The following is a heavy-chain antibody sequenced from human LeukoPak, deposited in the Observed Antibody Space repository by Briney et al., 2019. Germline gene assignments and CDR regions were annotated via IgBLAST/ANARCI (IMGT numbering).Heavy chain of an antibody. J-gene: IGHJ6*02. D-gene: IGHD2-2*01. Sequence: SGGSPRLSCAASGFTFSSYAMTWVRQAPGKGLEWVSVISSSGDSTYYADSVKGRFTISRDTSKNTLYLQMNSLRAEDTAVYYCAKIRACTTTSCYRTYGMDVWGQGTTVTVSS. CDR2: ISSSGDST. CDR1: GFTFSSYA. CDR3: AKIRACTTTSCYRTYGMDV. V-gene: IGHV3-23*01.